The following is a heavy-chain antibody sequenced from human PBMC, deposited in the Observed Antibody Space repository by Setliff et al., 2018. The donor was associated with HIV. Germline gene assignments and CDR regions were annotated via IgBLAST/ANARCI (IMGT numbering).Heavy chain of an antibody. D-gene: IGHD2-15*01. CDR3: ARGKDPGHYFDN. CDR1: GDSITRGGYY. CDR2: IYYSGRT. Sequence: KASETLSLTCAVSGDSITRGGYYWSWIRQFAGKGLEWIADIYYSGRTNYNPSLKSRLTVSIDTSKNHLSLKLTSMTAADTAMYFCARGKDPGHYFDNWRQVMQVTVSS. V-gene: IGHV4-31*11. J-gene: IGHJ4*02.